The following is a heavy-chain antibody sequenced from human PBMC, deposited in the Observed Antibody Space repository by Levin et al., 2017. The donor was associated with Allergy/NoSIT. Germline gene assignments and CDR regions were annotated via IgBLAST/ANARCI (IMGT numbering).Heavy chain of an antibody. D-gene: IGHD3-22*01. CDR1: GGTFRSYA. Sequence: GASVKVSCKASGGTFRSYAITWVRQAPGLGLEWVGGIVPMFGTPNYAQKFQGRVTITADESTNTAYMDLSGLTSEDTAVYYCAREGSDTAGYYAFWGQGTRVTVSS. J-gene: IGHJ4*02. CDR2: IVPMFGTP. V-gene: IGHV1-69*13. CDR3: AREGSDTAGYYAF.